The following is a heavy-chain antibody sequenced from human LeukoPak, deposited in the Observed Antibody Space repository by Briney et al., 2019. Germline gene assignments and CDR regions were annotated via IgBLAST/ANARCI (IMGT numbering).Heavy chain of an antibody. CDR1: GGSISSYY. D-gene: IGHD3-9*01. Sequence: SETLSLTCTVSGGSISSYYWSWIRQPPGKGLEWIGYIYYSGSTNYNPSLKSRVTISVDTSKNQFSLKLSSVTAADTAVYYCARLQYSDILTGQHNNWFDPWGQGTLVTVSS. J-gene: IGHJ5*02. CDR3: ARLQYSDILTGQHNNWFDP. CDR2: IYYSGST. V-gene: IGHV4-59*01.